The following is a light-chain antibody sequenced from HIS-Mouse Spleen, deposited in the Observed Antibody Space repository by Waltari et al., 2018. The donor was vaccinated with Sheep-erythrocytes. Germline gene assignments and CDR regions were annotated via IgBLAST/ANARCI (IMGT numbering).Light chain of an antibody. J-gene: IGLJ3*02. CDR2: EGS. CDR1: SSDFGSYNL. Sequence: QSALTQPASVSGSPGQSITISCPGTSSDFGSYNLVSWYQQHPGKAHKLMIYEGSKRPSGVSNRFSGSKSGNTASLTISGLQAEDEADYYCCSYAGSSTWVFGGGTKLTVL. V-gene: IGLV2-23*01. CDR3: CSYAGSSTWV.